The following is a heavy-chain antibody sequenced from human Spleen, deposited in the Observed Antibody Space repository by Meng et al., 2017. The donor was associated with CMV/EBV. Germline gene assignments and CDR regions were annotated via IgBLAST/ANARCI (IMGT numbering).Heavy chain of an antibody. V-gene: IGHV1-69*10. Sequence: SVKVSCKASGGTFNNYVINWVRQAPGQGLEWMGGIIPIVDIANYAQKFQGRVTITRNTSISTAYMELSSLRSEDTAVYYCARAEKHYYYYYGMDVWGQGTTVTVSS. J-gene: IGHJ6*02. CDR1: GGTFNNYV. CDR3: ARAEKHYYYYYGMDV. CDR2: IIPIVDIA.